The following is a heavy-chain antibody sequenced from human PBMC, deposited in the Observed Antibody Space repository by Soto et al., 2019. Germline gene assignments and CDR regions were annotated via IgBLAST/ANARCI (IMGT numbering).Heavy chain of an antibody. D-gene: IGHD6-13*01. J-gene: IGHJ4*02. V-gene: IGHV4-61*01. Sequence: QVQLQESGPGLVKPSETLSLTCQVSGGSVSSRTYYWSWIRQPPGKGLEWIGYIYYTGITNYSPSLKSRVTIAVDTAKNQFSLQLNSVTAADTAVYYCARDVGPYSTSWSYFDFWGQGTLVTVPS. CDR3: ARDVGPYSTSWSYFDF. CDR2: IYYTGIT. CDR1: GGSVSSRTYY.